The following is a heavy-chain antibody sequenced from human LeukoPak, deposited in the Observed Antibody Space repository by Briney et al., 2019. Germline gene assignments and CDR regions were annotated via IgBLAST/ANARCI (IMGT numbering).Heavy chain of an antibody. CDR2: INTNTGNP. CDR3: ARDGANTFGGVIVTQNFDY. CDR1: GYTFTSYA. J-gene: IGHJ4*02. Sequence: GASVKVSCKASGYTFTSYAMNWVRQAPGQGLEWMGWINTNTGNPMYAQGFTGRFVFSLDTSVNTAYLQISSLKAEDTAVYYCARDGANTFGGVIVTQNFDYWGQGTLVTASS. V-gene: IGHV7-4-1*02. D-gene: IGHD3-16*02.